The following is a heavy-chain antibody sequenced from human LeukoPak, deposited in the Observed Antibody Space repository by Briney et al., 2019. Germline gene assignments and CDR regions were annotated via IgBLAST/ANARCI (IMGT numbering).Heavy chain of an antibody. D-gene: IGHD3-9*01. CDR3: KTEYDILTGYYSYYYMDV. CDR1: GYSISSGYY. J-gene: IGHJ6*03. V-gene: IGHV4-38-2*01. Sequence: SETLSLTCAVSGYSISSGYYWGWVRQPPGKGLEWIGSIYHSGSTYYNPSLKGRVTISVDTSKNQFSLKLSSVTAADTFVYYQKTEYDILTGYYSYYYMDVWGKGTTVTVS. CDR2: IYHSGST.